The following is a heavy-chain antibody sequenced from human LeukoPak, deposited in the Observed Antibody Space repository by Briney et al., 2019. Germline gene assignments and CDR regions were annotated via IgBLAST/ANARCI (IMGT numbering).Heavy chain of an antibody. CDR2: IYHSGST. V-gene: IGHV4-38-2*02. Sequence: SETLSLTCTVSGYSISSGYYWGWIRQPPGKGLEWIGSIYHSGSTYYNPSLKSRVTISVDTSKNQFSLKLSSVSAADTAVYYCARWGWGLAFDIWGQGTMVTVSS. D-gene: IGHD7-27*01. CDR3: ARWGWGLAFDI. CDR1: GYSISSGYY. J-gene: IGHJ3*02.